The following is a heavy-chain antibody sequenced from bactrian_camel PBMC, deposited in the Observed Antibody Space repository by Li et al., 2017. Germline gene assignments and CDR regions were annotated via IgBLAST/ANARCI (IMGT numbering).Heavy chain of an antibody. V-gene: IGHV3S54*01. CDR3: AAARVIGRCSVLLGTFARNLVTV. J-gene: IGHJ4*01. CDR1: GNIFNTHC. CDR2: IYTDGVTI. D-gene: IGHD2*01. Sequence: HVQLVESGGASVQAGGSLTLSCAASGNIFNTHCVAWFRQAPGKEREGVAVIYTDGVTIYYDDSVKGRFTISQDSGNQTVYLQMNNLKPEDTALYYCAAARVIGRCSVLLGTFARNLVTVWGQGTQVTVS.